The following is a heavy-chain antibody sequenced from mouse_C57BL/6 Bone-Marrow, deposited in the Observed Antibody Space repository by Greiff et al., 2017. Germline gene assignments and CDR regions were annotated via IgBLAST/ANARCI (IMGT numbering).Heavy chain of an antibody. D-gene: IGHD4-1*01. CDR2: IDPENGDT. V-gene: IGHV14-4*01. CDR1: GFNIKDDY. J-gene: IGHJ2*01. CDR3: TRTGNFDY. Sequence: VHVKQSGAELVRPGASVKLSCTASGFNIKDDYMHWVKQRPEQGLEWIGWIDPENGDTEYAAKFQGKATITADKSSNTAYLQLSSLTSEDTAVYYWTRTGNFDYWGQGTTLTVSS.